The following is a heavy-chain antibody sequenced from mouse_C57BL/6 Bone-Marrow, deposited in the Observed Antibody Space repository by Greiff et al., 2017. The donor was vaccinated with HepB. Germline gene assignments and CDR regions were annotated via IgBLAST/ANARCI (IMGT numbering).Heavy chain of an antibody. D-gene: IGHD2-2*01. Sequence: VQLQQPGAELVMPGASVKLSCKASGYTFTSYWMHWVKQRPGQGLEWIGEIDPSDSYTNYNQKFKGKSTLTVDKSSSTAYMQLSSLTSEDSAVYYCAREGVGYFAYWGQGTLVTVSA. J-gene: IGHJ3*01. CDR3: AREGVGYFAY. V-gene: IGHV1-69*01. CDR2: IDPSDSYT. CDR1: GYTFTSYW.